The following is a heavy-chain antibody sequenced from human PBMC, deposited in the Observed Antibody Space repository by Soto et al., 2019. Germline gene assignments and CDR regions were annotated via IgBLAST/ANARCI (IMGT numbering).Heavy chain of an antibody. CDR3: ARGAMVDFWSGPGYNWFDP. J-gene: IGHJ5*02. V-gene: IGHV1-3*05. D-gene: IGHD3-3*01. Sequence: QVQLVQSGAEEKKPGASVKVSCKASGYTFTSYAMHWVRQAPGQRLEWMGWINAGNGNTKYSQKFQGRVTITRDTXXSXAXXELSSLRSEDTAVYYCARGAMVDFWSGPGYNWFDPWGQGTLVTVSS. CDR1: GYTFTSYA. CDR2: INAGNGNT.